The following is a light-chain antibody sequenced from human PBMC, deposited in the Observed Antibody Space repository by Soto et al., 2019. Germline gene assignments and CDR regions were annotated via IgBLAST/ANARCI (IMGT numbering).Light chain of an antibody. V-gene: IGLV2-11*01. Sequence: QSALTQPRSVSGSPGQSVAISCTGTSSDVGGYDYVSWFQQHPGKAPKLMIYDVSKRPSGVPDRFSGSKSGNTASLTISGLQAEDEADYYCCSYAGSPYGFGTRTKLTVL. CDR3: CSYAGSPYG. CDR2: DVS. CDR1: SSDVGGYDY. J-gene: IGLJ1*01.